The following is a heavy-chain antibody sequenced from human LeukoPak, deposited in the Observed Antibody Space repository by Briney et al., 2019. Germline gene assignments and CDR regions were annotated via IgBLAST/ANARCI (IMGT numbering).Heavy chain of an antibody. Sequence: SVKVSCKASGGTFSSYAISWVRQAPGQGLEWMGRIIPILGIANYAQKFQGRVTITADKSTSTAYMELSSLRSEDTAVYYRARDIVVVVAATDYYYYYGMDVWGQGTTVTVSS. J-gene: IGHJ6*02. V-gene: IGHV1-69*04. CDR3: ARDIVVVVAATDYYYYYGMDV. CDR1: GGTFSSYA. CDR2: IIPILGIA. D-gene: IGHD2-15*01.